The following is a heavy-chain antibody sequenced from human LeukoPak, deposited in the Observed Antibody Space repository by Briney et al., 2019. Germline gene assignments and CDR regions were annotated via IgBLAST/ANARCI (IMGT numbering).Heavy chain of an antibody. CDR3: AKDGKHPLDY. V-gene: IGHV3-9*01. CDR2: ISWNSGSI. J-gene: IGHJ4*02. CDR1: GFTFDDYA. D-gene: IGHD2-21*01. Sequence: GGSLRLSCAASGFTFDDYAMHWVRQAPGKGLEWVSGISWNSGSIGYADSVKGRFTISRDNAKNSLYLQMNSLRAEDTALYYCAKDGKHPLDYWGQGTLVTVSS.